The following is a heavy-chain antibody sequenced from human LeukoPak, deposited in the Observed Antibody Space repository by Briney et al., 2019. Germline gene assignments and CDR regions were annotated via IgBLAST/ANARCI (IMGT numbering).Heavy chain of an antibody. Sequence: EESLKISCKGSGYSINNYWIGWVRQMPGKGLEWMGIIYPADSDIRYSPSFQGQVTISADKSISTAYLQWSSLKASDTAMYYCARQEYCSGGSCYTWFDPWGQRTLVTVSS. J-gene: IGHJ5*02. V-gene: IGHV5-51*01. D-gene: IGHD2-15*01. CDR1: GYSINNYW. CDR2: IYPADSDI. CDR3: ARQEYCSGGSCYTWFDP.